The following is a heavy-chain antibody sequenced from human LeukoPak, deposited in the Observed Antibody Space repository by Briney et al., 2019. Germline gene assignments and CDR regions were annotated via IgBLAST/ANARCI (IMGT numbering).Heavy chain of an antibody. CDR1: GGTFSSYA. CDR3: ARDRASYGNYDQHYYYYYMDV. D-gene: IGHD4-11*01. V-gene: IGHV1-69*06. J-gene: IGHJ6*03. CDR2: IIPIFGTA. Sequence: SVKVSCKASGGTFSSYAISWVRQAPGQGLEWMGGIIPIFGTANYAQKFQGRVTITADKSTSTAYMELSSLRSEDTAVYYCARDRASYGNYDQHYYYYYMDVWGKGTTVTVSS.